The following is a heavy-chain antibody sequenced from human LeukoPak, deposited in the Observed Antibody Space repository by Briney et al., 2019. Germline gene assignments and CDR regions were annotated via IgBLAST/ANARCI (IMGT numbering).Heavy chain of an antibody. V-gene: IGHV5-51*01. J-gene: IGHJ4*02. CDR3: ARISSGWPFDY. Sequence: GEFLKISRKGSGYSLTSYWIGWVRQMPGKGLELMGIIYPGDSDTTYSTSFQGQFTISADKSIGTAYLQWSSLKASDTAMYYCARISSGWPFDYWGQGTLVTVSS. CDR2: IYPGDSDT. CDR1: GYSLTSYW. D-gene: IGHD6-19*01.